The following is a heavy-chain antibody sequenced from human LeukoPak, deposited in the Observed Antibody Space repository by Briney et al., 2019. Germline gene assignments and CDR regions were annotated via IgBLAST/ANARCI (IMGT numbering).Heavy chain of an antibody. CDR2: IRGSGGST. CDR3: AKVPLIAAPKHFDY. J-gene: IGHJ4*02. D-gene: IGHD6-13*01. CDR1: GFTFSSYS. Sequence: GGSLRLSCAASGFTFSSYSMNWVRQAPGKGLEWVSAIRGSGGSTNYGDSVKGRFTISRDNSKNTLYLQMNRLRAEDTAVYYCAKVPLIAAPKHFDYWGQGTLVTVSS. V-gene: IGHV3-23*01.